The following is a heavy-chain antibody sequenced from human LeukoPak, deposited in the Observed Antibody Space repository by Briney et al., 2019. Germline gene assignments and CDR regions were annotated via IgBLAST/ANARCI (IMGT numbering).Heavy chain of an antibody. CDR3: RSDIIVLPSTSELGLYVYDI. CDR2: IGVHNGNT. D-gene: IGHD2/OR15-2a*01. CDR1: DYSFTSYG. Sequence: ASVKVSCKASDYSFTSYGISWVRQAPGQGLEWMGRIGVHNGNTDYAQRFQGRVKMTADTSTTTAYMELRSLKSDDTALYYCRSDIIVLPSTSELGLYVYDIWGQGTLVIVSP. V-gene: IGHV1-18*01. J-gene: IGHJ3*02.